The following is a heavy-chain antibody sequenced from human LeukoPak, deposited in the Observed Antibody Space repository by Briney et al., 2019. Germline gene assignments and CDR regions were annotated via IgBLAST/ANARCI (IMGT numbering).Heavy chain of an antibody. CDR2: ISSNGGST. Sequence: GGSLRLSCAASGFTFSSYAMHWVRQAPGKGLEYVSAISSNGGSTYYANSVKGRFTISRDNSKNTLYPQMGSLRAEDMAVYYCARVCGSGWEEDDAFDIWGQGTMVTVSS. D-gene: IGHD6-19*01. J-gene: IGHJ3*02. V-gene: IGHV3-64*01. CDR1: GFTFSSYA. CDR3: ARVCGSGWEEDDAFDI.